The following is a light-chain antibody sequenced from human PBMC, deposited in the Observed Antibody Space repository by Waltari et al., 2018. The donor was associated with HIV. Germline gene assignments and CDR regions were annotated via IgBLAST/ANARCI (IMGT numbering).Light chain of an antibody. CDR2: GAS. V-gene: IGKV3-20*01. J-gene: IGKJ4*01. CDR1: QTVDSSH. Sequence: PGERATLHCRTSQTVDSSHLAWYQQKRDQPPRLLMYGASTRDTGVPDRFSGSGSGTNFTLTINTLEPEDFAVDYCQQFGSSLLSFGGGTKVEIK. CDR3: QQFGSSLLS.